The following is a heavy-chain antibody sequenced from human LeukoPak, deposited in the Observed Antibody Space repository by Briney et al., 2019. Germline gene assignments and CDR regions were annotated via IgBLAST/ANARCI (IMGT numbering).Heavy chain of an antibody. V-gene: IGHV1-2*06. D-gene: IGHD3-22*01. J-gene: IGHJ4*02. Sequence: ASVKVSCKASGYTFTGYYMHWVRQAPGQGLEWMGRINPNSGGTNYAQKFQGRVTMTRDTSISTAYMELSRLRSDDTAVHYCARGGTYYYDSSGYPSGFDYWGQGTLVTVSS. CDR1: GYTFTGYY. CDR3: ARGGTYYYDSSGYPSGFDY. CDR2: INPNSGGT.